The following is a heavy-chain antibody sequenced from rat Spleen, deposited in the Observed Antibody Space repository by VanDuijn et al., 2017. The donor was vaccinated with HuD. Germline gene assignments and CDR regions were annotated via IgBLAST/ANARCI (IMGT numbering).Heavy chain of an antibody. J-gene: IGHJ2*01. CDR1: GFTFSNYG. CDR3: ARQEYYGSYWFAY. CDR2: ISPTGGST. V-gene: IGHV5-19*01. Sequence: EVQLVESGGGLVQPGRSLKLSCAASGFTFSNYGMHWIRQAPTKGLEWVASISPTGGSTSYRDSVKGRFTVSRDNAKSTLYLQMDSLRSEDTATYYFARQEYYGSYWFAYWGQGVMVTVSS. D-gene: IGHD1-7*01.